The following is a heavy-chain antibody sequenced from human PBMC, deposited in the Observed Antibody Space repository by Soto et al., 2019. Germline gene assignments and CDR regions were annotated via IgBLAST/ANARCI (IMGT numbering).Heavy chain of an antibody. Sequence: GGSLRLSCAASGFTFSSXWMXWXRQAPGKGLXWXXXXXXXGSXXXXMDFWKGQFTITRDNAKNSLYLQMNSLRAEDTAVYYCARVRDGTCAPLTYDFWSGSCPYYFDYWGQGTLVTVSS. D-gene: IGHD3-3*01. CDR1: GFTFSSXW. CDR2: XXXXGSXX. J-gene: IGHJ4*02. V-gene: IGHV3-7*01. CDR3: ARVRDGTCAPLTYDFWSGSCPYYFDY.